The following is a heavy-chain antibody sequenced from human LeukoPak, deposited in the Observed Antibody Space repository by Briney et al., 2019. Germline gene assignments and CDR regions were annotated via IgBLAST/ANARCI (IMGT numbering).Heavy chain of an antibody. V-gene: IGHV3-21*01. CDR1: GFTFSSYS. D-gene: IGHD6-13*01. Sequence: GGSLRLSCAASGFTFSSYSMNWVRQAPGKGLEWVSSISSSSSYIYYADSVKGRFTISRDNSRNTVYLQMNSLRVEDTAVYYCAKDVQLAAAIYYFDYWGQGTPVTVSS. J-gene: IGHJ4*02. CDR3: AKDVQLAAAIYYFDY. CDR2: ISSSSSYI.